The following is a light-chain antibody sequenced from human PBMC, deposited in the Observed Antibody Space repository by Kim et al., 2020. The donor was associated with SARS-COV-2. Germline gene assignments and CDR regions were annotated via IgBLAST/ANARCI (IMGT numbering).Light chain of an antibody. Sequence: SYELTQSPSVSVAPGKTARITCGGNNLERRSVHWYQQKPGQAPVLILFDDSDRSSGIPERFSGSNSGNTATPTISRVEAGDEADYYCQVWDSITDPVIFGGGTQLTVL. CDR1: NLERRS. CDR3: QVWDSITDPVI. CDR2: DDS. V-gene: IGLV3-21*03. J-gene: IGLJ2*01.